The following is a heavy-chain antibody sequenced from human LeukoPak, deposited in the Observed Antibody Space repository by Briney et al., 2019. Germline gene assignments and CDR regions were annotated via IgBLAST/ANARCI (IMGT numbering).Heavy chain of an antibody. CDR3: AKGPWGRLDLSQYYFDY. CDR2: ISGSGGST. J-gene: IGHJ4*02. V-gene: IGHV3-23*01. D-gene: IGHD3-16*01. Sequence: GGSLGLSCAASGFSFSSYAMSWVRQAPGKGLEWVSAISGSGGSTYYADSVKGRFTISRDNSKNTLYLQMNSLRAEDTAVYYCAKGPWGRLDLSQYYFDYWGQGTLVTVSS. CDR1: GFSFSSYA.